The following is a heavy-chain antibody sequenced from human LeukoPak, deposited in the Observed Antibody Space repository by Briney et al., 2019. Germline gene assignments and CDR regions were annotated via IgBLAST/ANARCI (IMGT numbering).Heavy chain of an antibody. CDR2: IYYSGST. V-gene: IGHV4-39*01. J-gene: IGHJ4*02. CDR3: ARQEVTAITHDY. CDR1: GGSISSSSYY. D-gene: IGHD2-21*02. Sequence: PSETLSLTCTVSGGSISSSSYYWGWIRQPPGKGLEWIGSIYYSGSTYYNPSLKSRVTISVDTSKNQFSLKLSSVTAADTAVYYCARQEVTAITHDYWGQGTLVTVSS.